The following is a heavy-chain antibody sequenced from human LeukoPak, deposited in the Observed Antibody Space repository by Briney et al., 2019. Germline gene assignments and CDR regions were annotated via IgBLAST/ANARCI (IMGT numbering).Heavy chain of an antibody. CDR1: GYSISSGYY. CDR2: INHSGST. CDR3: ARLGPAAIYPWLRWAAPNNWFDP. D-gene: IGHD2-2*02. Sequence: KTSETLSLTCTVSGYSISSGYYWGWIRQPPGKGLEWIGEINHSGSTNYNPSLKSRVTISVDTSKNQFSLKLSSVTAADTAVYYCARLGPAAIYPWLRWAAPNNWFDPWGQGTLVTVSS. J-gene: IGHJ5*02. V-gene: IGHV4-38-2*02.